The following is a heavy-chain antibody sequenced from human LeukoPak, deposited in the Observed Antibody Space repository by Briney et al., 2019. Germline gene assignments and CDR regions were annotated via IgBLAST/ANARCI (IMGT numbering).Heavy chain of an antibody. CDR1: GFTFTSYS. CDR3: AKGGKWDVTPFDY. V-gene: IGHV3-23*01. CDR2: ISGGGGST. Sequence: GGSLRLSCAASGFTFTSYSMKWVRQAPGEGLEGVSTISGGGGSTYYADSVKGRFTISRDNAKNTLYLHVNSLRAEATAVYYCAKGGKWDVTPFDYWGQGTLVTVSS. J-gene: IGHJ4*02. D-gene: IGHD1-26*01.